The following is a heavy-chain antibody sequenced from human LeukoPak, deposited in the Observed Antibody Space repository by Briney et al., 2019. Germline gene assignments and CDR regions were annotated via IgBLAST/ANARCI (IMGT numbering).Heavy chain of an antibody. V-gene: IGHV4-59*01. D-gene: IGHD3-22*01. CDR1: GGSISSYY. CDR3: ARESYYDSSGLDY. Sequence: PSETLSLTCTVSGGSISSYYWSWIRQPPGKGLEWIGYIYYSGSTNYNPSLKSRVTISVDTSKNQFFLKLSSVTAADTAVYYCARESYYDSSGLDYWGQGTLVTVSS. CDR2: IYYSGST. J-gene: IGHJ4*02.